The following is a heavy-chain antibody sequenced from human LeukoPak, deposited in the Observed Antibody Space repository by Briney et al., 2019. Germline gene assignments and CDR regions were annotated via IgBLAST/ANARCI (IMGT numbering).Heavy chain of an antibody. CDR1: GFTFSSYS. CDR2: ISSSSSYI. J-gene: IGHJ6*02. Sequence: GGSLRLSCAASGFTFSSYSMNWVRLAPGKGLEWVSSISSSSSYIYYADSVKGRFIISRDNAKNSLYLQMNSLRAEDTAVYYCARDDTVTPHRSHYYYYGMDVWGQGTTVTVSS. D-gene: IGHD4-17*01. CDR3: ARDDTVTPHRSHYYYYGMDV. V-gene: IGHV3-21*01.